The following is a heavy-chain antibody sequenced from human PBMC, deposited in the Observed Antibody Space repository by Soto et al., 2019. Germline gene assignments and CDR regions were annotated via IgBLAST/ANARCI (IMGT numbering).Heavy chain of an antibody. Sequence: GGSLRLSCAASGFTFSSYGMHWVRQAPGKGLEWVAVISYDGSNKYYADSVKGRFTISRDNSKNTLYLQMNSLRAEDTAVYYCAKDPLVAVGVVIIGVYFDYWGQGTLVTVSS. CDR1: GFTFSSYG. CDR2: ISYDGSNK. CDR3: AKDPLVAVGVVIIGVYFDY. V-gene: IGHV3-30*18. J-gene: IGHJ4*02. D-gene: IGHD3-3*01.